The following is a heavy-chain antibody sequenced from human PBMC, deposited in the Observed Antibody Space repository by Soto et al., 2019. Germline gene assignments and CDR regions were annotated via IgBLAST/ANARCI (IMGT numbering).Heavy chain of an antibody. CDR1: GGPSSTSS. CDR2: IIPIFTRT. J-gene: IGHJ4*02. Sequence: QLQLVQSGTEVKEPGSSVKVSCKASGGPSSTSSFFWGRQGPGQGLEWMGGIIPIFTRTNFAQKFQGRVTFSADESTRTTYMELRSLTSEDTAIYYCARDVVRSTAGDSWGQGTLVTVSS. V-gene: IGHV1-69*01. D-gene: IGHD2-15*01. CDR3: ARDVVRSTAGDS.